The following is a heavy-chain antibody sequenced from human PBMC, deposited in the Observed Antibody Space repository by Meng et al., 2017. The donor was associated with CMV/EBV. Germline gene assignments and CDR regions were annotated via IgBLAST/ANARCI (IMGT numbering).Heavy chain of an antibody. D-gene: IGHD5-24*01. CDR3: ASIEMATPYYYYGMDV. Sequence: GESLKISCAASGFTFSSYDMHWVRQATGKGLEWVSAIGTAGDTYYPGSVKGRFTISRENAKNSLYLQMNSLRAGDTAVYYCASIEMATPYYYYGMDVWGQGTTVTVSS. V-gene: IGHV3-13*01. CDR1: GFTFSSYD. CDR2: IGTAGDT. J-gene: IGHJ6*02.